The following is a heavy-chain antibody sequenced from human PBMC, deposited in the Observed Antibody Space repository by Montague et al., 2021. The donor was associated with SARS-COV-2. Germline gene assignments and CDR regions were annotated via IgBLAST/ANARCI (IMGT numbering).Heavy chain of an antibody. CDR2: ISYSGDT. CDR1: GDSISSGGYY. V-gene: IGHV4-31*03. Sequence: TLSLTCTVSGDSISSGGYYWSWIRQHPGKGLEWIGYISYSGDTYYTPSLKSRITMSVDTSNNQFSLKLRSVTAADTAVYYCARDSSWTPFDFWGQGTLVTVSP. J-gene: IGHJ4*02. CDR3: ARDSSWTPFDF. D-gene: IGHD3/OR15-3a*01.